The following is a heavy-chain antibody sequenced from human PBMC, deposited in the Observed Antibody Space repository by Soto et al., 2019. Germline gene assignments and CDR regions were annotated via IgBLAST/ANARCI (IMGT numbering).Heavy chain of an antibody. CDR3: ARASGVGWSRTDYAMDV. CDR1: GYSFNSYA. V-gene: IGHV1-3*01. CDR2: INAGNRNT. Sequence: QVQLVQSGAEVKKPGASVKVSCKASGYSFNSYALHWVRQAPGQRLEWMAWINAGNRNTKYSQRFQGRVTVTRDTSANTTYMELSNLRSEDTAVYYCARASGVGWSRTDYAMDVWGQGTTVTVSS. D-gene: IGHD3-10*01. J-gene: IGHJ6*02.